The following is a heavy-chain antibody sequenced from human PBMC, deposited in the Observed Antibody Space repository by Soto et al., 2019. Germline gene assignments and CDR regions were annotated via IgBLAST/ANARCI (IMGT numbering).Heavy chain of an antibody. J-gene: IGHJ5*02. V-gene: IGHV1-2*02. D-gene: IGHD6-13*01. CDR1: GYPLTAKY. CDR2: INPSSGGT. CDR3: AKGGSSWTEWFDP. Sequence: GASVKVSCKASGYPLTAKYLHWVRQAPGQGLEWMGWINPSSGGTKEAQKFRGRVTMTRDTSISAAYMELGRLTSDDTAVYYCAKGGSSWTEWFDPWGQGTLVTVSS.